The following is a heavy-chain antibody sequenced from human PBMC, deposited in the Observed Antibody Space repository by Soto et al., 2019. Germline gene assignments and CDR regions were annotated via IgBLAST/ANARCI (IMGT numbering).Heavy chain of an antibody. CDR2: ISGSGVST. CDR1: GFTFSSYA. J-gene: IGHJ4*02. CDR3: AKSPGMYYYDSSGYYHYDY. V-gene: IGHV3-23*01. D-gene: IGHD3-22*01. Sequence: GGSLRLSCAASGFTFSSYAMSWFRQAPGEGLEWVSAISGSGVSTYYADSVKGRFTISRDNSKNTLYLQMNSLRAEDTAVYYCAKSPGMYYYDSSGYYHYDYWGQGTLVTVSS.